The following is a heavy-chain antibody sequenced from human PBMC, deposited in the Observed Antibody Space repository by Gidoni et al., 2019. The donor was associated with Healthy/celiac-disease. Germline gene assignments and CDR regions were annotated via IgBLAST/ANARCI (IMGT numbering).Heavy chain of an antibody. V-gene: IGHV4-34*01. J-gene: IGHJ4*02. CDR1: GGSFSGYY. CDR3: ARARPHVTYYFGSGSFSPYYFDY. Sequence: QVQLQQWGAGLLKPSETLSLTCAVYGGSFSGYYWSWIRQPPGRGLKWIGEINHSGSTNYNPSLKSRVTISVDTSKNQFSLKLSSVTAADTAVYYCARARPHVTYYFGSGSFSPYYFDYWGQGTLVTVSS. CDR2: INHSGST. D-gene: IGHD3-10*01.